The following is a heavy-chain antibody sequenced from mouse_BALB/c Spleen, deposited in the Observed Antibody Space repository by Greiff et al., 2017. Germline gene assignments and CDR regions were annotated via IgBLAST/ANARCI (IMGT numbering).Heavy chain of an antibody. D-gene: IGHD1-1*01. CDR1: GYTFTDYN. CDR3: ARWVVSYAMDY. Sequence: EVKLVESGPELVKPGASVKISCKASGYTFTDYNMHWVKQSHGKSLEWIGYIYPYNGGTGYNQKFKSKATLTVDNSSSTAYMELRSLTSEDSAVYYCARWVVSYAMDYWGQGTSVTVSS. CDR2: IYPYNGGT. J-gene: IGHJ4*01. V-gene: IGHV1S29*02.